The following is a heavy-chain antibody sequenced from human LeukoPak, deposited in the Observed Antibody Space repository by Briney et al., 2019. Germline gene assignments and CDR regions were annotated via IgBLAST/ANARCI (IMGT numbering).Heavy chain of an antibody. CDR1: GYSFTSYW. CDR3: ARHAQGRGDYFDY. Sequence: PGESLKISCKGSGYSFTSYWIGWVRQMPGKGLEWMGFIYPGDSALRYSPSFQGLVTISADKSISTAYMQWSSLKASDTAMYYCARHAQGRGDYFDYWGQGTLVTVSS. CDR2: IYPGDSAL. J-gene: IGHJ4*02. V-gene: IGHV5-51*01.